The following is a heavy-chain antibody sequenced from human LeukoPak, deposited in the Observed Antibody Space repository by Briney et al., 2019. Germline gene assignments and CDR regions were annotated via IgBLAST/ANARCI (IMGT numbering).Heavy chain of an antibody. D-gene: IGHD3-22*01. CDR3: ARATWLPVGLYYYDSSGYYYYFDS. CDR1: GGSISSYY. V-gene: IGHV4-59*01. Sequence: SETLSLTCTISGGSISSYYWSWIRQPPVKGLEWIGYIYYSGSTNYNPSLKSRVTISVDTSKNQFSLKLSSVTAADTAVYYCARATWLPVGLYYYDSSGYYYYFDSWGQGTLVTVSS. J-gene: IGHJ4*02. CDR2: IYYSGST.